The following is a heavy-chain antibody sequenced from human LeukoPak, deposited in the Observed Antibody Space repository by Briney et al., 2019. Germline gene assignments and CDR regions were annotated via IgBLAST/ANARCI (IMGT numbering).Heavy chain of an antibody. CDR1: GGTFSSYA. Sequence: SVKVSCKASGGTFSSYAISWVRQAPGQGLEWMGGIIPIFGTANYAQKFQGRVTITADKSTSTAYMELSSLRSEDTAVYYCARDQGYGINWYFDLWGRGTLVTVSS. V-gene: IGHV1-69*06. CDR2: IIPIFGTA. CDR3: ARDQGYGINWYFDL. J-gene: IGHJ2*01. D-gene: IGHD5-12*01.